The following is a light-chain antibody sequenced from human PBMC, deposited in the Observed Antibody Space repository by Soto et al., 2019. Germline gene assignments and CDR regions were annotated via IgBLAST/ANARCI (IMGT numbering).Light chain of an antibody. J-gene: IGKJ1*01. V-gene: IGKV3-20*01. Sequence: EIVLTQSPGTLSLSPGERVTLSCRASQSVSSSFLAWYQQKPGQAPRLLIYGASSRATGIPDRFTGSGSGTDFTLTINRLEPEDFAVYYCQQYGGMWTFGQGTKVDIK. CDR1: QSVSSSF. CDR3: QQYGGMWT. CDR2: GAS.